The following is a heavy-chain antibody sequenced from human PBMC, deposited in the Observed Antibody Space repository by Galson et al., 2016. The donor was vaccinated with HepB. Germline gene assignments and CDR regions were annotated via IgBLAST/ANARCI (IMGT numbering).Heavy chain of an antibody. Sequence: SLRLSCAVSGFNFNIYRMNWVRQAPGKGLEWVAAIGFNPNNLYYADSVNGRFTIARDNTRSSLFLQMNSLTVEDTAVYFCARDHSLGPGVVYYFDKWGQGTLVTVSS. CDR2: IGFNPNNL. J-gene: IGHJ4*02. D-gene: IGHD3-10*01. V-gene: IGHV3-21*01. CDR3: ARDHSLGPGVVYYFDK. CDR1: GFNFNIYR.